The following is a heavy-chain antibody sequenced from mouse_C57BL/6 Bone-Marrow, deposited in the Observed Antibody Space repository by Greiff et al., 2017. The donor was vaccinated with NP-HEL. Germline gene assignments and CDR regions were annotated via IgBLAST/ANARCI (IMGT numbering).Heavy chain of an antibody. V-gene: IGHV1-54*01. Sequence: VQGVESGAELVRPGTSVKVSCKASGYAFTNYLIEWVKQRPGQGLEWIGVINPGSGGTNYNEKFKGKATLTADKSSSTAYMQLSSLTSEDSAVYFCASYHGNPFDYGGQGTTLTVSS. J-gene: IGHJ2*01. CDR1: GYAFTNYL. CDR2: INPGSGGT. D-gene: IGHD2-1*01. CDR3: ASYHGNPFDY.